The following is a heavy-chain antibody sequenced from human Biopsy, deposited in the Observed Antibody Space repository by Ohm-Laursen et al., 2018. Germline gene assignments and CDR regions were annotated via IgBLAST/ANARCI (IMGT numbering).Heavy chain of an antibody. CDR3: ATPFQYYDSWGGYPPFDH. V-gene: IGHV1-69*17. Sequence: SSVKVSCKPSGGTFSNYAISWVRQAPGEGLEWMGGIIAVSGLVNYAPKFQGRVSITADKSTTTAYMELSNLKSEDTAVYYCATPFQYYDSWGGYPPFDHWGQGTLVTVSS. J-gene: IGHJ4*02. CDR2: IIAVSGLV. CDR1: GGTFSNYA. D-gene: IGHD3-3*01.